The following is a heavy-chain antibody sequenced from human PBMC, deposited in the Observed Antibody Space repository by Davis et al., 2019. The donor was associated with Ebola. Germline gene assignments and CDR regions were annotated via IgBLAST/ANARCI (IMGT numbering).Heavy chain of an antibody. CDR1: GGSISSGGYY. J-gene: IGHJ6*02. V-gene: IGHV4-31*03. D-gene: IGHD3-16*02. CDR2: IYYSGST. Sequence: SETLSLTCTVSGGSISSGGYYWSWIRQHPGKGLEWIGYIYYSGSTYYNPSLKSRVTISVDTSKNQFSLKLSSVTAADTAVYYCARTRYTYGMDVWGQGTTVTVSS. CDR3: ARTRYTYGMDV.